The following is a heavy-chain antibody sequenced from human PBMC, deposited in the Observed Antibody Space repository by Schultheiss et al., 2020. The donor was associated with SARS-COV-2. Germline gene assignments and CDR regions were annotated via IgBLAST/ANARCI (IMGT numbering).Heavy chain of an antibody. CDR2: INPNSGGT. J-gene: IGHJ4*02. V-gene: IGHV1-2*02. Sequence: ASVKVSCKASGYTFTGYYMHWVRQAPGQGLEWMGWINPNSGGTNYAQKFQGRVTMTRDTSISTAYMELTRLRSDDRAVYYCARVDLYDSTVYYTRYYFDYWGQGTLVTVSS. CDR3: ARVDLYDSTVYYTRYYFDY. CDR1: GYTFTGYY. D-gene: IGHD3-22*01.